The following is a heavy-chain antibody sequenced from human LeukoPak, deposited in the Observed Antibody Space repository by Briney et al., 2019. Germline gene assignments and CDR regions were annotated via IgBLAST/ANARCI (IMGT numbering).Heavy chain of an antibody. CDR3: ARGGSGYDSNPYFDY. D-gene: IGHD5-12*01. V-gene: IGHV4-34*01. CDR2: INHSGST. J-gene: IGHJ4*02. Sequence: PSETLSLTCAVYGGSFSGYYWSWIRQPPGKGLEWIGEINHSGSTNYNPSLKRRVTISVNTSKNDYSLKLSSVTAADTAVYYCARGGSGYDSNPYFDYWGQGTLVTVSS. CDR1: GGSFSGYY.